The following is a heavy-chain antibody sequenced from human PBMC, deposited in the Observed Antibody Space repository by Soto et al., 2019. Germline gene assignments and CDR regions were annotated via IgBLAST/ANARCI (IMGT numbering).Heavy chain of an antibody. Sequence: QVQLQESGPGLVKPSETLSLTCSVSGDSLGRNYWSWIRQPPGKGLEWIGYIYYSGSTNYNPFLESRVTISVAKPRNQFSLRLSSVTAADTAVYYCARGPMISGGGMVTGVPYLDCWGPGALVTVSS. D-gene: IGHD3-16*01. V-gene: IGHV4-59*01. CDR2: IYYSGST. CDR1: GDSLGRNY. CDR3: ARGPMISGGGMVTGVPYLDC. J-gene: IGHJ4*02.